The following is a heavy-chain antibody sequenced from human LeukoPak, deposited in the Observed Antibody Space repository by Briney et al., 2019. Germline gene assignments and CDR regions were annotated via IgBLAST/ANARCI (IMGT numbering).Heavy chain of an antibody. CDR1: GGTFSSYA. CDR3: AREREGYYYDSSGYHLTPFDY. Sequence: GASVKVSCKASGGTFSSYAISWVRQAPGQGLEWMGGIIPIFGTANYAQKFQGRVTITADESTSTAYMELSSLRSGDTAVYYCAREREGYYYDSSGYHLTPFDYWGRGTLVTVSS. D-gene: IGHD3-22*01. V-gene: IGHV1-69*13. CDR2: IIPIFGTA. J-gene: IGHJ4*02.